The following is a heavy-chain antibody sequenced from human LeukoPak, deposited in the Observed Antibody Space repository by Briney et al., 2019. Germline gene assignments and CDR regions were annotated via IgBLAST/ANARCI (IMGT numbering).Heavy chain of an antibody. Sequence: SETLSLTCAVYGGPFSGYYWSWIRQPPGKGLEWIGEINHSGSTNYNPSLKSRVTISVDTSKNQFSLKLSSVTAADTAAYYCARERIVVVPAVPGYMDVWGKGTTVTVSS. CDR3: ARERIVVVPAVPGYMDV. CDR2: INHSGST. J-gene: IGHJ6*03. V-gene: IGHV4-34*01. CDR1: GGPFSGYY. D-gene: IGHD2-2*01.